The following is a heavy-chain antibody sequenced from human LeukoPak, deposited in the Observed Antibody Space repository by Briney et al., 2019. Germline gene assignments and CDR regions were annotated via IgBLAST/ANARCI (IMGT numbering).Heavy chain of an antibody. D-gene: IGHD4-17*01. CDR2: ISGSGGST. CDR3: AKDRRYGDLVFDY. V-gene: IGHV3-23*01. CDR1: GFTFSSYW. Sequence: GGSLRLSCAASGFTFSSYWMSWVRQAPGKGLEWVSAISGSGGSTYYADSVKGRFTISRDNSKNTLYLQMNSLRAEDTAVYYCAKDRRYGDLVFDYWGQGTLVTVSS. J-gene: IGHJ4*02.